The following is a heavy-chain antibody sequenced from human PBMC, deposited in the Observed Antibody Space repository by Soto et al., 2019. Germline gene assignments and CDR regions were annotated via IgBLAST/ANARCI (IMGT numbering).Heavy chain of an antibody. Sequence: QVRLVESGGGVVQPGRSLRLSCTASGFSFSSYAMYWFRQPPGKGLEWVGVISHDGINKHYADSVKGRVTVSRDNSNHSLDLQLNSLRGEDKAMYYCARDMYSSDYFVKWFEPGGQGTLVTVSS. J-gene: IGHJ5*02. V-gene: IGHV3-30-3*01. CDR3: ARDMYSSDYFVKWFEP. D-gene: IGHD6-19*01. CDR2: ISHDGINK. CDR1: GFSFSSYA.